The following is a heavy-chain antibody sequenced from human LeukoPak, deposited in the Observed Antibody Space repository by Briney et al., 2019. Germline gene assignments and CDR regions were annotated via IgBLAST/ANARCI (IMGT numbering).Heavy chain of an antibody. CDR1: GYTFTGYY. J-gene: IGHJ4*01. V-gene: IGHV1-2*02. CDR3: ARGDCGYWSGSIDD. CDR2: INPNSGGT. Sequence: ASVKVSCKASGYTFTGYYMHWVRQAPGQGLEWMGWINPNSGGTNYAQKIQGRVTMTTDTSTSTAYMGLRRLRSDDTAVYSFARGDCGYWSGSIDDWGQGTLVTVSS. D-gene: IGHD3-3*01.